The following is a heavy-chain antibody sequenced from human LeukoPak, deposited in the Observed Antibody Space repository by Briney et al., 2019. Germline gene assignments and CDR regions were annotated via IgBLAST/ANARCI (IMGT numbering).Heavy chain of an antibody. D-gene: IGHD1-26*01. CDR2: ISAYNGNT. J-gene: IGHJ4*02. CDR3: ARGGVEGIVGATTYGY. CDR1: GYTFTSYG. Sequence: GASVKVSCKASGYTFTSYGISWVRQAPGQGLEWMGWISAYNGNTNYAQKLQGRVTMTTDTSTSTAYMKLRSLRSDDTAVYYCARGGVEGIVGATTYGYWGQGTLVTVSS. V-gene: IGHV1-18*01.